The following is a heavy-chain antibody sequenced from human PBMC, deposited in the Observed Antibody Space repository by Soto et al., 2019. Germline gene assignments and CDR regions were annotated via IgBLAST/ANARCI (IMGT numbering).Heavy chain of an antibody. J-gene: IGHJ4*02. Sequence: QLQLQESGSGLVKPSQTLSLTCAVSGGSISSGGYSWSWIWQPPGKGLEWIGYIYHSGSTYYNPSLKSRVTISVDRSKNEFSLKLSSVTAEDMAVYYCDRYEATGFDYWGQRTLVTVSS. CDR3: DRYEATGFDY. CDR2: IYHSGST. D-gene: IGHD1-26*01. V-gene: IGHV4-30-2*01. CDR1: GGSISSGGYS.